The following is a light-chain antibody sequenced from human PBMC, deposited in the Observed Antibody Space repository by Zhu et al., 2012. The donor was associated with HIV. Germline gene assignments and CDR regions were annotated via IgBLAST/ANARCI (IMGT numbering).Light chain of an antibody. V-gene: IGKV1-9*01. Sequence: DIQLTQSPSFLSASVGDRVTITCRASQGISNHLAWYHQKPGKAPKLLIYGASILQSGVPSRFSGSGSGTEFTLTISSLQPEDFATYFCQHLTLYPTFGEGPRVEIK. J-gene: IGKJ4*01. CDR1: QGISNH. CDR3: QHLTLYPT. CDR2: GAS.